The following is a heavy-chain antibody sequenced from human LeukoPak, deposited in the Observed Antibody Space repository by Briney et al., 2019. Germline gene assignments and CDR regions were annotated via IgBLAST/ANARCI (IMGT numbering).Heavy chain of an antibody. D-gene: IGHD2-2*01. V-gene: IGHV1-18*01. CDR1: GYTFTSYG. CDR3: ARRTQICCSSTSALGYYYYMDV. Sequence: ASVKVSCKASGYTFTSYGISWVRQAPGQGLEWMGWISAYNGNTNYAQKLQGRVTMTTDTSTSTAYMELRSLRSDDTAVYYCARRTQICCSSTSALGYYYYMDVWGKGTTVTVSS. J-gene: IGHJ6*03. CDR2: ISAYNGNT.